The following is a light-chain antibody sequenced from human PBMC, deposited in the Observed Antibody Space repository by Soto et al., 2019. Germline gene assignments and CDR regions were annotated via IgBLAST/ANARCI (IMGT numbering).Light chain of an antibody. CDR2: GAS. V-gene: IGKV3-15*01. J-gene: IGKJ5*01. Sequence: EIVMTQSPATLSVSPGERATLSCRASQSVSSNLAWYQQKPGQAPRLLIYGASTRAAGFPARFSGSGSGTEFTLTISSLQSEDFAVYYCQQYDNWPPLTFGQGTRL. CDR1: QSVSSN. CDR3: QQYDNWPPLT.